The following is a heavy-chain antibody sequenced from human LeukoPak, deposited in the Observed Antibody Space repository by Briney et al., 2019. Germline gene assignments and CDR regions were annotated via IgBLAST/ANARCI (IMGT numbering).Heavy chain of an antibody. D-gene: IGHD5-18*01. J-gene: IGHJ4*02. CDR2: ISSSGSTI. V-gene: IGHV3-48*03. CDR3: ARVHYNTAMVDIDY. Sequence: GRSLRLSCAASGFTFSSYEMHWVRQAPGKGLEWGSYISSSGSTIYYADSVKGRFTISRDHGKNSLYQQMNSLRAEDTAVYYCARVHYNTAMVDIDYWGQGTLVTVSS. CDR1: GFTFSSYE.